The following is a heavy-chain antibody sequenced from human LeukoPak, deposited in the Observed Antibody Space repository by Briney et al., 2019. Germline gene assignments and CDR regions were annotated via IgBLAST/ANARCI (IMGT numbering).Heavy chain of an antibody. CDR3: ARTLGYCSSTSCYGGYYFDY. Sequence: SQTLSLTCTVSGGSISSGGYYWSWIRQHPGKGLEWIGYIYYSGSTYYNPSLKSRVTISVDTSKNQFSLKLSSVTAADTAVSYCARTLGYCSSTSCYGGYYFDYWGQGTLVTVSS. J-gene: IGHJ4*02. V-gene: IGHV4-31*03. CDR1: GGSISSGGYY. CDR2: IYYSGST. D-gene: IGHD2-2*01.